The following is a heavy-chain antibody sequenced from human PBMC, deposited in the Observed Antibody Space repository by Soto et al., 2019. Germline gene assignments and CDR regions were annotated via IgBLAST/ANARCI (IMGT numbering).Heavy chain of an antibody. CDR3: AREGGTADY. CDR2: ISAYNGKT. CDR1: GYTFTNYG. D-gene: IGHD1-1*01. Sequence: QVQLVQSGAEVKKPGASVKVSFKASGYTFTNYGISWVRQAPGQGLEWMGWISAYNGKTSYAQTRQGRVTMTTDTPTSTANMELRSLRSDDTAVYSGAREGGTADYWGQGTLVTVSP. J-gene: IGHJ4*02. V-gene: IGHV1-18*01.